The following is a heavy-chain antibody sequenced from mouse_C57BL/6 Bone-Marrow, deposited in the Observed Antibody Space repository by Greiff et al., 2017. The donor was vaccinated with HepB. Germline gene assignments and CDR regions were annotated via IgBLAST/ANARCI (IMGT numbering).Heavy chain of an antibody. J-gene: IGHJ2*01. Sequence: EVKLMESGGGLVKPGGSLKLSCAASGFTFSDYGMHWVRQAPEKGLEWVAYISSGSSTIYYADTVKGRFTISRDNAKNTLFLQMTSLRSEDTAMYYCARRESVYDGFDYWGQGTTLTVSS. CDR1: GFTFSDYG. CDR3: ARRESVYDGFDY. CDR2: ISSGSSTI. D-gene: IGHD2-12*01. V-gene: IGHV5-17*01.